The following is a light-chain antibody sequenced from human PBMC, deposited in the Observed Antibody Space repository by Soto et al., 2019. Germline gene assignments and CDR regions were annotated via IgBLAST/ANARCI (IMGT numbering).Light chain of an antibody. Sequence: EIVMTQSPATLSVSPGERVTLSCRASQSVSNNLAWFQQKPGQAPRLLIYAASTRATGIPARFSGSGSGTEFTLTISSLQTEDFAVYYCQQCNNWPLTFGQGTKVEIK. V-gene: IGKV3-15*01. CDR1: QSVSNN. J-gene: IGKJ1*01. CDR2: AAS. CDR3: QQCNNWPLT.